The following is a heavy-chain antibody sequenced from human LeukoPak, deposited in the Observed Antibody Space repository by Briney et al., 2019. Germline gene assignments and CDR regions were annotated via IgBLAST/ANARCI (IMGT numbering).Heavy chain of an antibody. V-gene: IGHV4-59*01. CDR1: GGSLSSYY. J-gene: IGHJ4*02. D-gene: IGHD4-17*01. Sequence: PSESLSLTCTVSGGSLSSYYWSWIRQPPGKGLKWIGYISYSGITNYYPSLKGRVSISIDMSKNQFSLKLSSVTAADTAVYYCARGGYGDYGDEDDYCGQGTLVTVSS. CDR2: ISYSGIT. CDR3: ARGGYGDYGDEDDY.